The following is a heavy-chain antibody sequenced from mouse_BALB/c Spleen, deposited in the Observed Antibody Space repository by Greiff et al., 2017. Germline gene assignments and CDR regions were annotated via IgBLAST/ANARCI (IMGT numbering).Heavy chain of an antibody. J-gene: IGHJ1*01. CDR3: TRRTLLRSHWYFDV. D-gene: IGHD1-1*01. CDR2: IRLKSNNYAT. Sequence: EVKVVESGGGLVQPGGSMKLSCVASGFTFSNYWMNWVRQSPEKGLEWVAEIRLKSNNYATHYAESVKGRFTISRDDSKSSVYLQMNNLRAEDTGIYYCTRRTLLRSHWYFDVWGAGTTVTVSS. V-gene: IGHV6-6*02. CDR1: GFTFSNYW.